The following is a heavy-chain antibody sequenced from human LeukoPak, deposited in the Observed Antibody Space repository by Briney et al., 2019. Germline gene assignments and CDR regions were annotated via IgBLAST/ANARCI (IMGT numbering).Heavy chain of an antibody. CDR2: IYHSGNT. J-gene: IGHJ4*02. CDR3: ARGYCSGGSCYLYYFDY. Sequence: SETLSLTCTVSGYSISSGYYWGWIRQPPGKGLEWIGSIYHSGNTYYSPSLKSRLTISVDTSKIQFSLKLSSVTVADTAVYYCARGYCSGGSCYLYYFDYWGQGTLVTVSS. D-gene: IGHD2-15*01. V-gene: IGHV4-38-2*02. CDR1: GYSISSGYY.